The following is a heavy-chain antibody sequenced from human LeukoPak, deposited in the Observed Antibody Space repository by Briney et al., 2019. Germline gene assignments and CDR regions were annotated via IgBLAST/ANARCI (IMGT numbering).Heavy chain of an antibody. CDR1: GVTFSSYG. J-gene: IGHJ4*02. Sequence: GGSLRLSCAVSGVTFSSYGMRCVRRAPGGGGEWGAVISYDGSNKYYADSVKGRFTISRDNSKNTLYLQMNSLRAEDTAVYYCAKAEPPGIAAAGHFDYWGQGTLVTVSS. D-gene: IGHD6-13*01. CDR3: AKAEPPGIAAAGHFDY. V-gene: IGHV3-30*18. CDR2: ISYDGSNK.